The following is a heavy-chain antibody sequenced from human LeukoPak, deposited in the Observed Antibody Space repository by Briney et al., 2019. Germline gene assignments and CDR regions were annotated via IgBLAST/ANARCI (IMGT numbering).Heavy chain of an antibody. Sequence: SVKVSCKASGGTFSSYAISWVQQAPGQGLEWMGGIIPIFGTANYAQKFQGRVTITTDESMSTAYMELSSLRSEDTAVYYCASRYYYGSGDYYGMDVWGQGTTVTVSS. D-gene: IGHD3-10*01. CDR3: ASRYYYGSGDYYGMDV. CDR1: GGTFSSYA. V-gene: IGHV1-69*05. J-gene: IGHJ6*02. CDR2: IIPIFGTA.